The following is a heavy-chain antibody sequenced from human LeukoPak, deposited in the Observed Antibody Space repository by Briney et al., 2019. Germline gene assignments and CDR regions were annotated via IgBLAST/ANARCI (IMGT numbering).Heavy chain of an antibody. J-gene: IGHJ4*02. D-gene: IGHD2/OR15-2a*01. CDR1: GFTFSNYW. CDR2: ISQDGSGK. CDR3: ARGGGPPTTYFDY. Sequence: GGSLRLSCGASGFTFSNYWMSWVRQAPGKGLEWVINISQDGSGKNYADSVEGRFTISRDNAKNSLYLQMNSLRAEDTAVYYCARGGGPPTTYFDYWGQGTLVTVSS. V-gene: IGHV3-7*01.